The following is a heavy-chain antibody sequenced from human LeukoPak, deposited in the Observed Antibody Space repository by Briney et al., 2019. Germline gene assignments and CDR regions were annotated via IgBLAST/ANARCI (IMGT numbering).Heavy chain of an antibody. CDR1: GFTLSSYE. Sequence: GGSLRLSCAASGFTLSSYEMNWVRQAPGKGLEWVSYISSSGSTIYYADSVRGRFTISRDNAKNSLFLQMNSLRAEDTAVYYCARGRGGSSLYYFDYWGQGTLVTVSS. J-gene: IGHJ4*02. CDR2: ISSSGSTI. CDR3: ARGRGGSSLYYFDY. D-gene: IGHD2-15*01. V-gene: IGHV3-48*03.